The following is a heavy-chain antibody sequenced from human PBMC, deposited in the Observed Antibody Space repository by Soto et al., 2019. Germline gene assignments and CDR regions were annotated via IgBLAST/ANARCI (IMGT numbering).Heavy chain of an antibody. CDR3: AHTRYSISSFDY. Sequence: SGPTLVNPTQTLTLTCTFSVFSLTTDDVGVGWIRQFPGKALDWLAVVYWDDDKRYSPSLKSRLTITKDTSKNQVFLTMSNMDPVDTATYYCAHTRYSISSFDYWGQGTLVTVS. CDR2: VYWDDDK. CDR1: VFSLTTDDVG. J-gene: IGHJ4*02. D-gene: IGHD6-6*01. V-gene: IGHV2-5*02.